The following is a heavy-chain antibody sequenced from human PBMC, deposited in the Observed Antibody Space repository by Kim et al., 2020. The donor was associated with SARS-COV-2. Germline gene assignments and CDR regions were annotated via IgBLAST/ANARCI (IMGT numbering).Heavy chain of an antibody. Sequence: GGSLRLSCVASGFTFNTHAMMWVRQAPGKGLEWVSIIFSADNSAYYADSMKGRFTISRDNSRNTLYLQMDSLRADDKAIYHCVKVLSSWGMDVWGQGTTVTVSS. CDR3: VKVLSSWGMDV. CDR1: GFTFNTHA. CDR2: IFSADNSA. D-gene: IGHD6-6*01. J-gene: IGHJ6*02. V-gene: IGHV3-23*03.